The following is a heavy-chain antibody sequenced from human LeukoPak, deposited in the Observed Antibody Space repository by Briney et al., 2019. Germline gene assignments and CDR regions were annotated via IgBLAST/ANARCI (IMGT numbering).Heavy chain of an antibody. CDR1: GFTVSDAW. J-gene: IGHJ5*01. Sequence: GGSLRLSCAASGFTVSDAWMSWVRQAPGKGLEWVGRIKSQTGGGTTDYAARVKGRFSISRDDTKNTLSLPMSSLKTEDTAVHYCTRVRTTWFHSWGQGTLVTVSS. CDR2: IKSQTGGGTT. V-gene: IGHV3-15*01. CDR3: TRVRTTWFHS. D-gene: IGHD4/OR15-4a*01.